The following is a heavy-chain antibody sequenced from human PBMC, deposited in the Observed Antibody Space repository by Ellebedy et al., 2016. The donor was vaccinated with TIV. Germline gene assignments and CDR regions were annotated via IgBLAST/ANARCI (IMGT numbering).Heavy chain of an antibody. D-gene: IGHD4-17*01. CDR2: IRQEGDEK. CDR1: GFNFRSYW. J-gene: IGHJ5*02. CDR3: ARRASYGDYAVQVNSWFDP. V-gene: IGHV3-7*01. Sequence: GEPLKISCIASGFNFRSYWMTWVRQAPGKGLEWVANIRQEGDEKYYVDSVKGRFTVSRDNAQNSLYLQMNSLRVEDTAVYYCARRASYGDYAVQVNSWFDPWGQGTLVTVSS.